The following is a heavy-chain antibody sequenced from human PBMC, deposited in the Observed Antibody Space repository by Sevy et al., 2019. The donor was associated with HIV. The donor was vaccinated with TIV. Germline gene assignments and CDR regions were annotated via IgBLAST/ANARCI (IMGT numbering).Heavy chain of an antibody. CDR3: ARGGYYYDNAAYYAFDS. CDR1: GFTFSDYA. CDR2: IWSDEAYQ. Sequence: GGSLRLSCAASGFTFSDYAMHWVRQAPGKGLEWVGIIWSDEAYQYHGDSVKGRFTISRDNPKNTLYLQMNSLRVDDTAVYFCARGGYYYDNAAYYAFDSWGQGTLVTVSS. V-gene: IGHV3-33*01. D-gene: IGHD3-22*01. J-gene: IGHJ4*02.